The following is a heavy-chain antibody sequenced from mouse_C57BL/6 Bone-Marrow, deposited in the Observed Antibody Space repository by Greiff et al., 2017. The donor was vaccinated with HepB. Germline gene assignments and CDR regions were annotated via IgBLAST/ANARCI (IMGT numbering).Heavy chain of an antibody. CDR2: INPYNGGT. V-gene: IGHV1-19*01. Sequence: EVQLQQSGPVLVKPGASVKMSCKASGYTFTDYYMNWVKQSHGKSLEWIGVINPYNGGTSYNQKFKGKATLTVDKSSSTAYMELNSLTSEDSAVYYCARWLLRGYFDVWGTGTTVTVSS. CDR3: ARWLLRGYFDV. D-gene: IGHD2-3*01. CDR1: GYTFTDYY. J-gene: IGHJ1*03.